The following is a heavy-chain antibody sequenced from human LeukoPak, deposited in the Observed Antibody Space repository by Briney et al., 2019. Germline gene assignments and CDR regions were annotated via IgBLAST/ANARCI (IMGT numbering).Heavy chain of an antibody. CDR3: ARQGSGGRSFDV. CDR2: TYNSGST. Sequence: KPSEPLSLTCTVSGGSISTYYWSWIRQPPGKGLEWIGYTYNSGSTNYNPSLKSRVTISIDTSKNQVSLRLSSVTAADTAVYYCARQGSGGRSFDVWGQGTMVTVSS. CDR1: GGSISTYY. J-gene: IGHJ3*01. V-gene: IGHV4-59*08. D-gene: IGHD1-26*01.